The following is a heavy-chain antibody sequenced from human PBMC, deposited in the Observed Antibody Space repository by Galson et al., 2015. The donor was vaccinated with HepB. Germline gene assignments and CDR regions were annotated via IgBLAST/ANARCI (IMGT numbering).Heavy chain of an antibody. Sequence: SLRLSCAASGFTFSSYGMHWVRLAPGKGLEWVALIWYDGSNKNYADSVKGRFTISRDNSKNTLYLQMNSLRADDTAVYYCAREFQSYGVDVWGQGTTVTVSS. CDR2: IWYDGSNK. CDR3: AREFQSYGVDV. J-gene: IGHJ6*02. V-gene: IGHV3-33*01. D-gene: IGHD2-21*01. CDR1: GFTFSSYG.